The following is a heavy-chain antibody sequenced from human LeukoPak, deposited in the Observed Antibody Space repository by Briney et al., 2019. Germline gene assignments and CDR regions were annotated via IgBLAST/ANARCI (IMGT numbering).Heavy chain of an antibody. CDR3: AKSGSGSYYTGYYYYGMDV. V-gene: IGHV3-9*01. CDR1: GFTFDDYA. J-gene: IGHJ6*02. Sequence: GGSLRLSCAASGFTFDDYAMNWVRQAPGKGLEWVSGISFNSGTIGYADSVKGRFTISRDNAKNSLYLQMNSLRAEDTAFYYCAKSGSGSYYTGYYYYGMDVWGQGTTVTVSS. D-gene: IGHD3-10*01. CDR2: ISFNSGTI.